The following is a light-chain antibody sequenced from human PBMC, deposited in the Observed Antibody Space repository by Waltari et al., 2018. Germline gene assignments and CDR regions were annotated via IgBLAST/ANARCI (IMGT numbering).Light chain of an antibody. CDR3: AAWDDSLGAV. CDR2: NTN. J-gene: IGLJ3*02. V-gene: IGLV1-44*01. CDR1: FPNLGSNS. Sequence: QSVLTQPPSVSGTPGQRVTISCSGSFPNLGSNSVNWYQQLPGKAPRLLIYNTNQGPSGVPHRFSASKSGTSASLAITGLQSEDEAYYYCAAWDDSLGAVFGGGTKLTVL.